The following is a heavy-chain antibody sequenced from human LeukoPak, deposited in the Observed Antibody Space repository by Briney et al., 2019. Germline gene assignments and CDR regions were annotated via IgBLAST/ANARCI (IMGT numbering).Heavy chain of an antibody. CDR3: ARDLSVGATSIWFDL. CDR2: INPNSGGT. CDR1: GYTFTVYY. D-gene: IGHD1-26*01. Sequence: ASVSVSSAASGYTFTVYYMDWVRHAPGQGGGRMGWINPNSGGTNYAQKFQGRVTTTRDTSISTAYMELSRLRSDDTAVYYCARDLSVGATSIWFDLWGQGTLVTVSS. V-gene: IGHV1-2*02. J-gene: IGHJ5*02.